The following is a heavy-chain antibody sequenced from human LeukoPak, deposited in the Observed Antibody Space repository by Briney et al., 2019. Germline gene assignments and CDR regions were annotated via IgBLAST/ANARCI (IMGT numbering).Heavy chain of an antibody. CDR2: IYYSGST. Sequence: SETLSLTCTVSGGSISSSSYYWGWIRQPPGKGLEWIGSIYYSGSTYYNPSLKSRVTISVDTSKNQFSLKLSSVTAADTAVYYCARVTKAVAGKRIFDYWGQGTLVTVSS. V-gene: IGHV4-39*07. D-gene: IGHD6-19*01. CDR3: ARVTKAVAGKRIFDY. J-gene: IGHJ4*02. CDR1: GGSISSSSYY.